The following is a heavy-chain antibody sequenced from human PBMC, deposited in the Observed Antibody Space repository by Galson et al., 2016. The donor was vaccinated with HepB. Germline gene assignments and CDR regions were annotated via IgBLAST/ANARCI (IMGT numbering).Heavy chain of an antibody. V-gene: IGHV4-34*01. Sequence: ETLSLTCTVSGGSISTYYWNWIRQPPGKGLEWIGEINHSGSTNYNPSLKSRVTISVDTSKNQFSLKLNSVTAGDTAVYYCARGGMPAAGTGGWFDPWGQGTLVTVSS. CDR2: INHSGST. CDR3: ARGGMPAAGTGGWFDP. D-gene: IGHD6-13*01. J-gene: IGHJ5*02. CDR1: GGSISTYY.